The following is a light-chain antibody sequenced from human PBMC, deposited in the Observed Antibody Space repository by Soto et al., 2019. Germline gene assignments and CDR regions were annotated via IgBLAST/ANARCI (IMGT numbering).Light chain of an antibody. CDR2: YDS. CDR3: QVWDSSSDHPGV. V-gene: IGLV3-21*04. CDR1: NIGSKS. J-gene: IGLJ1*01. Sequence: LTQPPSVSVAPGKTARITCGGNNIGSKSVHWYQQKPGQAPVLVIYYDSDRPSGIPERFSGSNSGNTATLTTSRVEAGDEADYYCQVWDSSSDHPGVFGTGTKVTVL.